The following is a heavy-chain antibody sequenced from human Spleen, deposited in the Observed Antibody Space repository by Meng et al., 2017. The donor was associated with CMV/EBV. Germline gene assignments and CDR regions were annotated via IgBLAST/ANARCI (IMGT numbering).Heavy chain of an antibody. CDR2: INAGNGNT. CDR3: ASGLQLWTVLTY. V-gene: IGHV1-3*01. Sequence: CKASGSTFTSYSIHWVRQAPGQRPEWMGWINAGNGNTKYSQHFQGRLTLTRDTSATIAYMEVNSLRSEDTAVYYCASGLQLWTVLTYWGQGTLVTVSS. D-gene: IGHD5-18*01. CDR1: GSTFTSYS. J-gene: IGHJ4*02.